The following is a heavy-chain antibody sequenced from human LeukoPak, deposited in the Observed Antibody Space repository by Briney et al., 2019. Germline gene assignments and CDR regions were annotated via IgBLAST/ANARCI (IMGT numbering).Heavy chain of an antibody. J-gene: IGHJ4*01. Sequence: PGGSLRLSCAASGFTFSSYAMSWVRQAPGKGLEWVSGISGGGGSTVYADSVQGRFTISRDNSKNTLYLQMNGLRAEDAAVYYCAKDQGSGHGAYTWGSFDYWGLETRVTVSS. CDR1: GFTFSSYA. V-gene: IGHV3-23*01. CDR3: AKDQGSGHGAYTWGSFDY. CDR2: ISGGGGST. D-gene: IGHD4/OR15-4a*01.